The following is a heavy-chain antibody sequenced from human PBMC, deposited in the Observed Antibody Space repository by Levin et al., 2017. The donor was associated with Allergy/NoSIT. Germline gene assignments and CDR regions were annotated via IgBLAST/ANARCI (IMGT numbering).Heavy chain of an antibody. CDR1: GFTFSSYW. J-gene: IGHJ4*02. CDR2: IKQDGSEK. D-gene: IGHD3-22*01. V-gene: IGHV3-7*01. Sequence: SCAASGFTFSSYWMSWVRQAPGKGLEWVANIKQDGSEKYYVDSVKGRFTISRDNAKNSLYLQMNSLRAEDTAVYYCARATYYYDSSGYPLGIWGQGTLVTVSS. CDR3: ARATYYYDSSGYPLGI.